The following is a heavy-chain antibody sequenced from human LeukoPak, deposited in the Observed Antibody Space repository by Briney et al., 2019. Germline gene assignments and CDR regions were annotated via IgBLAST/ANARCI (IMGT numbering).Heavy chain of an antibody. Sequence: GGSLRLSCAASGFTFSTYGMHWVRQAPGKGLEWVALIWYGGSNKYYADSVKGRFTISRDNYKNTLYLQMNSLRAEDTAVYYCARDQGCTSTNCYSLFFHYWGQGTLVTVSS. D-gene: IGHD2-2*01. CDR3: ARDQGCTSTNCYSLFFHY. J-gene: IGHJ4*02. V-gene: IGHV3-30*02. CDR1: GFTFSTYG. CDR2: IWYGGSNK.